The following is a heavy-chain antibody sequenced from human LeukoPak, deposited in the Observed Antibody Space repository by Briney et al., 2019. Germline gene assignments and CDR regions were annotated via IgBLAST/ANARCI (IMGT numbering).Heavy chain of an antibody. CDR1: GGSISSYY. V-gene: IGHV4-59*01. Sequence: SETLSLICTVSGGSISSYYWSWIRQPPGKGLEWIGYIYYSGSTNYNPSLKSRVTISVDTSKNQFSLKLSSVTAADTAVYYCARVVRAAAGKGAIDYWGQGTLVTVSS. D-gene: IGHD6-13*01. CDR3: ARVVRAAAGKGAIDY. CDR2: IYYSGST. J-gene: IGHJ4*02.